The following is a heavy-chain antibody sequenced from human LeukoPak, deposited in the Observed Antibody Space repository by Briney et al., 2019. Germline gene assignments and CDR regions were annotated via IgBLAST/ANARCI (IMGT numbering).Heavy chain of an antibody. V-gene: IGHV3-23*01. Sequence: SGGSLRLSCAASGFTFSSSAMSWVRQAPGKGLEWVSTISGSGSGSSTYYADSVKGRFTISRDNSKNTLYLQMNSLRAEDTAVYYCASQLERSSVDYWGQGTLVTVSS. CDR1: GFTFSSSA. CDR3: ASQLERSSVDY. D-gene: IGHD1-1*01. J-gene: IGHJ4*02. CDR2: ISGSGSGSST.